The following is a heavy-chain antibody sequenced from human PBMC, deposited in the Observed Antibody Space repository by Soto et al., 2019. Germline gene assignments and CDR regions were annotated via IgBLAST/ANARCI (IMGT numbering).Heavy chain of an antibody. D-gene: IGHD2-2*01. CDR3: ARGGCSSTSCYERNNWFDP. CDR1: GGSFSGYY. V-gene: IGHV4-34*01. J-gene: IGHJ5*02. CDR2: ISHSGST. Sequence: SETLSLTCAVYGGSFSGYYWSWIRQPPGKGLEWIGEISHSGSTNYNPSLKSRVTISVDTSKNQFSLKLSSVTAADTAVYYCARGGCSSTSCYERNNWFDPWGQGTLVTVSS.